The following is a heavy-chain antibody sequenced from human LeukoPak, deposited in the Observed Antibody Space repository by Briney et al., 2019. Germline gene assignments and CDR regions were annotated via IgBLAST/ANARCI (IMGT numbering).Heavy chain of an antibody. V-gene: IGHV4-61*01. J-gene: IGHJ3*02. D-gene: IGHD6-13*01. CDR1: GGSISSGSYY. Sequence: SETLSLTCTVSGGSISSGSYYWSWIRQPPGKGLEWIGYIYYSGSTNYNPSLKSRVTISVDTSKNQFSLKLSSVTAADTAVYYCARDGSSWYYAFDIWGQGTMVTVSS. CDR3: ARDGSSWYYAFDI. CDR2: IYYSGST.